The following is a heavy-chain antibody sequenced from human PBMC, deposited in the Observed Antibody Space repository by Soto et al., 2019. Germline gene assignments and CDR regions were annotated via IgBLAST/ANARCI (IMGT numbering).Heavy chain of an antibody. D-gene: IGHD1-7*01. J-gene: IGHJ6*02. CDR1: CGSISSGGYS. V-gene: IGHV4-30-2*01. CDR2: IYHSGST. Sequence: SETLSLTCAVSCGSISSGGYSWRWIRQPPGKGLEWIGYIYHSGSTYYNPSLKSRVTISADRSKNQFSLKLSSVTAADTAVYYCARGPWGWNSPIYYYYGMDVWGQGTTVTVSS. CDR3: ARGPWGWNSPIYYYYGMDV.